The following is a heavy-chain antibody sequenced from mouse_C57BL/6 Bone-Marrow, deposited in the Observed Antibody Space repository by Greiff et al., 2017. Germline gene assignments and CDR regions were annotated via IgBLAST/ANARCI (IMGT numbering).Heavy chain of an antibody. Sequence: EVKLVESGPGLVKPSQTVFLTCTVTGISITTGNYRWSWIRQFPGNKLEWIGYIYYSGTITYNPSLTSRTTITRDTPKNQFFLEMNALTAEDTATYYCAREGGHDGGMDYWGQGTSVTVSS. J-gene: IGHJ4*01. CDR2: IYYSGTI. CDR3: AREGGHDGGMDY. CDR1: GISITTGNYR. V-gene: IGHV3-5*01.